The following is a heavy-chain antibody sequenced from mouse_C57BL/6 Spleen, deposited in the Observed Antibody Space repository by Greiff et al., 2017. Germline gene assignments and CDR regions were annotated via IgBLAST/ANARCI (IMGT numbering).Heavy chain of an antibody. CDR2: IDPSDSYT. CDR1: GYTFTSYW. D-gene: IGHD4-1*01. J-gene: IGHJ3*01. CDR3: AREVTGPEAY. V-gene: IGHV1-50*01. Sequence: QVQLQQPGAELVKPGASVKLSCKASGYTFTSYWMQWVKQRPGQGLEWIGEIDPSDSYTNYNQKFKGKATLTVDTSSSTAYMQLSSLTSEDSAVYYWAREVTGPEAYWGQGTLVTVSA.